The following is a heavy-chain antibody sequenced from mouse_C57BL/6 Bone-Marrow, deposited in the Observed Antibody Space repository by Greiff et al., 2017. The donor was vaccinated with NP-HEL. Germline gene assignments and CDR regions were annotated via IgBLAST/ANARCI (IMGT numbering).Heavy chain of an antibody. V-gene: IGHV10-1*01. Sequence: EVQLQESGGGLVQPKGSLKLSCAASGFSFNTYAMNWVRQAPGKGLEWVARIRSKSNNYATYYADSVKDRFTISRDDSESMLYLQMNNLKTEDTAMYYCVRQEGITTVVAPYYYAMDYWGQGTSVTVSS. CDR3: VRQEGITTVVAPYYYAMDY. D-gene: IGHD1-1*01. CDR2: IRSKSNNYAT. J-gene: IGHJ4*01. CDR1: GFSFNTYA.